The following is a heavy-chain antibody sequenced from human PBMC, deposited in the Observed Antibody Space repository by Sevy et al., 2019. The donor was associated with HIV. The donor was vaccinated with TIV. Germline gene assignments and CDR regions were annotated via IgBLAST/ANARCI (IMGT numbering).Heavy chain of an antibody. CDR3: AREEIGYGMDV. J-gene: IGHJ6*02. V-gene: IGHV1-2*02. CDR2: INPKRGGA. Sequence: ASVKVSCKATEYTFIDYYIHWVRQAPGQGLEWMGWINPKRGGANYAQSFQGRVTMTRDTSLNTIYMQLTSLRGDDTAVYYCAREEIGYGMDVWGQGTAVIVSS. CDR1: EYTFIDYY.